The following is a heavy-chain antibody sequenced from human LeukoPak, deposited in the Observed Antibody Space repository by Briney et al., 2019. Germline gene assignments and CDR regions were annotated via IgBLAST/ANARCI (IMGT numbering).Heavy chain of an antibody. D-gene: IGHD3-3*01. CDR3: ARAGFLEWLLGAYYGMDV. Sequence: ASVKVSCKASGYTFTGYYMHWVRQAPGQGLEWMGRINPNSGGTNYAQKFQGRVTMTTDTSISTAYMELSRLRSDDTAVYYCARAGFLEWLLGAYYGMDVWGQGTTVTVSS. CDR2: INPNSGGT. CDR1: GYTFTGYY. J-gene: IGHJ6*02. V-gene: IGHV1-2*06.